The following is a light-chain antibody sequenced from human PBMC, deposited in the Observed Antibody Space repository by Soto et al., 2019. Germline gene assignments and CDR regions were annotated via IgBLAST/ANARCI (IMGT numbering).Light chain of an antibody. J-gene: IGKJ5*01. Sequence: EVVMTQYPASPSLSPGEGVTLSCRASQGIGDNLAWYQHKPGQTPRLLISDTSTRAPGVPARFSGSWSGTDFTLTISSLEPEDSAVYYWQQRNVWPPVTFGQVTRL. CDR3: QQRNVWPPVT. V-gene: IGKV3-11*01. CDR2: DTS. CDR1: QGIGDN.